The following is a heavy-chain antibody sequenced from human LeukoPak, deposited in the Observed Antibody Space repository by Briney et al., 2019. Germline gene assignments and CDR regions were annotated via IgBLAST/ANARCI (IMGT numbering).Heavy chain of an antibody. Sequence: GASVKVSCKASGGTFSSYAISWVRQAPGQGLEWMGGIIPIFGTANYAQKFQGRVTITADKSTSTAYMELSSLRSEDTAVYYCARTHYDILTGYPYYYYYYMDVWGKGTRSPSP. V-gene: IGHV1-69*06. J-gene: IGHJ6*03. CDR3: ARTHYDILTGYPYYYYYYMDV. D-gene: IGHD3-9*01. CDR1: GGTFSSYA. CDR2: IIPIFGTA.